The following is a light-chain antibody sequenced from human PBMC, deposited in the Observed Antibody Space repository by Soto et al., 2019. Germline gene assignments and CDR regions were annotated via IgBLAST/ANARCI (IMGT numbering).Light chain of an antibody. CDR3: QRYNNWPLT. Sequence: EIVMTQSPATRSVSQGERASLSCGASQSVSSNLAWYQQKPGQTPRLLIYGASTRATGVPARFSGSGSGTEFTLTLNSLQSEESALYYCQRYNNWPLTFAGGTKVDIK. CDR2: GAS. J-gene: IGKJ4*01. V-gene: IGKV3-15*01. CDR1: QSVSSN.